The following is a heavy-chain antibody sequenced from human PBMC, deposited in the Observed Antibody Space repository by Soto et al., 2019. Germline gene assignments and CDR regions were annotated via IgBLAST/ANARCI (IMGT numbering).Heavy chain of an antibody. J-gene: IGHJ4*02. Sequence: SETRSLTCTVSGGSMISYYWSWIRQPPGRGLEWIGFIYYAGSTKYNPSLKSRVTISVDTSKNQFSLKLTSVTAADTAVYYCARQAREGYNSAGYWGQGTLVTVSS. D-gene: IGHD5-12*01. CDR1: GGSMISYY. CDR2: IYYAGST. V-gene: IGHV4-59*08. CDR3: ARQAREGYNSAGY.